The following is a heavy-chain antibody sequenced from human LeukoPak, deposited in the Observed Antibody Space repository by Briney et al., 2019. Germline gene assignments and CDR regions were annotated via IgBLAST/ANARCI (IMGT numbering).Heavy chain of an antibody. CDR1: GGSISSDDHS. CDR2: FYFTAST. CDR3: ARGQKGEYFWD. Sequence: SETLSLTCTVSGGSISSDDHSWSWIRQPPGKGLEWIGHFYFTASTYYNPSLKTRVVISVDRSRNQFSLRLSSVTAADTAVYFCARGQKGEYFWDWGQGTLVTVSS. J-gene: IGHJ1*01. V-gene: IGHV4-30-2*01.